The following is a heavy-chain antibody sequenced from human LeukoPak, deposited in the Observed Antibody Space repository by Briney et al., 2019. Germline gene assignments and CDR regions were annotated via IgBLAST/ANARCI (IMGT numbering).Heavy chain of an antibody. Sequence: PGASLQISCEGSGSIFTSYWIGWVRQLPGKGLEWMGIIYPGDSDTRDSPSFQGHVTISADKSISPAYLQWSSLKASDIAMYYCARRWTDPQVRYLDLWGRGTLVAVSS. D-gene: IGHD2-15*01. CDR2: IYPGDSDT. CDR1: GSIFTSYW. CDR3: ARRWTDPQVRYLDL. J-gene: IGHJ2*01. V-gene: IGHV5-51*01.